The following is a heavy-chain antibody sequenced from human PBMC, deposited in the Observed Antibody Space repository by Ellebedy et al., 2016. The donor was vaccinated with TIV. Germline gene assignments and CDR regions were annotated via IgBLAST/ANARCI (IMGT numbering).Heavy chain of an antibody. CDR2: ISAYNCDT. D-gene: IGHD3-22*01. V-gene: IGHV1-18*01. CDR1: SYTFSNFG. Sequence: AASVKVSCKASSYTFSNFGVSWVRQAPGQGLEWMGGISAYNCDTNYVRKFQGRVIMHTDTSTSTAYMELSSLRSDDRAVYDCARDAGNYYDVFGHFDFWGQGTLVTVSS. CDR3: ARDAGNYYDVFGHFDF. J-gene: IGHJ4*02.